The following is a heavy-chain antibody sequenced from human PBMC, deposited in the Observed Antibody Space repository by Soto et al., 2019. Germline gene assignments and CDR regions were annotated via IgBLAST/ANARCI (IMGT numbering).Heavy chain of an antibody. CDR2: VHYSGTT. D-gene: IGHD2-8*01. V-gene: IGHV4-39*01. J-gene: IGHJ1*01. CDR1: GGSISSSSDF. CDR3: YVNGF. Sequence: SETLSLTCTVSGGSISSSSDFWAWVRQPPGRGLEWIGSVHYSGTTYYDPSLQSRVIISGDTSKNQFSLNLRSVTATDPAVYYCYVNGFWGQGTLVTVSS.